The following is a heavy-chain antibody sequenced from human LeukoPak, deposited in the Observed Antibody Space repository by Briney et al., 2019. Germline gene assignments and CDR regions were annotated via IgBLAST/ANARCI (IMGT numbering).Heavy chain of an antibody. Sequence: PSETLSLTCTVSGGSISSYYWSWIRQPPGKGLEWIGYIYYSGSTNYNPSLKSRVTISVDTSKNQFSLKLSSVTAADTAVYYCARGHYYDSGGWYFDLWGRGTPVTVSS. CDR3: ARGHYYDSGGWYFDL. V-gene: IGHV4-59*01. J-gene: IGHJ2*01. CDR2: IYYSGST. CDR1: GGSISSYY. D-gene: IGHD3-22*01.